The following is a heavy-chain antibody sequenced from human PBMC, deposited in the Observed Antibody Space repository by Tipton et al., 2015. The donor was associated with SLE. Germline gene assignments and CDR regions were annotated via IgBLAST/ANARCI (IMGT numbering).Heavy chain of an antibody. Sequence: TLSLTCAVYGGSFSGYYWGWIRQPLGKGLEWIGVIYHSGSTFYNPSLKSRVTMSVDTSKTQFSLRLSSVTAADTAVYYCARRPITGTMFGAFDIWGQGTTVTVSS. V-gene: IGHV4-34*01. CDR2: IYHSGST. J-gene: IGHJ3*02. CDR1: GGSFSGYY. D-gene: IGHD1-7*01. CDR3: ARRPITGTMFGAFDI.